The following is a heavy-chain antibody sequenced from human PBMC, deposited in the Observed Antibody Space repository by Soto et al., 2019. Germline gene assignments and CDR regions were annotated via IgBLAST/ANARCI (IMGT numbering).Heavy chain of an antibody. D-gene: IGHD1-26*01. J-gene: IGHJ4*02. V-gene: IGHV4-59*08. CDR2: IYYSGST. CDR1: GGSISSYY. CDR3: ARHGLGLDY. Sequence: SETLSLTCTVSGGSISSYYWSWIRQPPGKGLEWIGYIYYSGSTHYNPSLKSRVTISVDRSKNQFSLKLSSVTAADTAVYYRARHGLGLDYWGQGTLVTVSS.